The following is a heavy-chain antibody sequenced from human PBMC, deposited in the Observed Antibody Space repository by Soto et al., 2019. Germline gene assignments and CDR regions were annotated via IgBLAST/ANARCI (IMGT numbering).Heavy chain of an antibody. CDR2: ISYDGSNK. V-gene: IGHV3-30-3*01. Sequence: GGSLRLSCAASGFTFSSYAMHWVRQAPGKGLEWVAVISYDGSNKYYADSVKGRFTISRDSSKNTLYLQMNSLRAEDTAVYYCARDLRSTVAPFYYYYGMDVWGQGTTVTVSS. CDR3: ARDLRSTVAPFYYYYGMDV. CDR1: GFTFSSYA. J-gene: IGHJ6*02. D-gene: IGHD2-15*01.